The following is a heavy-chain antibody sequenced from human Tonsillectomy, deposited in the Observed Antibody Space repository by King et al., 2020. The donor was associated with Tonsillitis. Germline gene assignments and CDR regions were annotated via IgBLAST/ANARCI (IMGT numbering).Heavy chain of an antibody. CDR2: ISSSSSYI. Sequence: VQLVESGGGLVKPGGSLRLSCAASGFTFSSYSMNWVRQAPGKGLEWVSSISSSSSYIYYAESVKGRFTISRDNAKNSLYLQMNSLRAEDTAVYYCARSGGHIAVAGTVDGFDPWGQGTLVTVSS. J-gene: IGHJ5*02. CDR3: ARSGGHIAVAGTVDGFDP. CDR1: GFTFSSYS. D-gene: IGHD6-19*01. V-gene: IGHV3-21*01.